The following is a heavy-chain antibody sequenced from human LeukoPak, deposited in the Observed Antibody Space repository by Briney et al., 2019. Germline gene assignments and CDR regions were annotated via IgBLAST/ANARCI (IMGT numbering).Heavy chain of an antibody. J-gene: IGHJ4*02. CDR3: ARDRWFGESLPAPFEY. CDR2: IRGNSSTI. Sequence: PGGSLRLSCAASGFTFSSYCMTWVRQAPGEGREWVSYIRGNSSTIYYADSVEGRFTISRDSAKNSLYLQMNSLRVEDTAFYYCARDRWFGESLPAPFEYWGQGTLVTVSS. D-gene: IGHD3-10*01. CDR1: GFTFSSYC. V-gene: IGHV3-48*01.